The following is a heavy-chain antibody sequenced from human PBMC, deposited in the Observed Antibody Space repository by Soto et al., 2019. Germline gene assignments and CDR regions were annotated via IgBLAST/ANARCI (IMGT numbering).Heavy chain of an antibody. CDR3: ARRWGSGGYDY. Sequence: QVHLVESGGGVVQPGRSLRLSCAASGFTFSIYAMHWVRQAPGKGLEWVAVISFDGSFKFYADSVRGRFTISRDNSKNTVTLQMNSLRVEDTAVYYCARRWGSGGYDYWGQGTLVTVSS. D-gene: IGHD5-12*01. J-gene: IGHJ4*02. CDR1: GFTFSIYA. V-gene: IGHV3-30-3*01. CDR2: ISFDGSFK.